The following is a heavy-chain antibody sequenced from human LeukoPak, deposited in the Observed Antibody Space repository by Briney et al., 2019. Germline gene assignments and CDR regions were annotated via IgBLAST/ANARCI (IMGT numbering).Heavy chain of an antibody. J-gene: IGHJ3*01. Sequence: SETLSLTCTVSGGSISSYYWSWIRQPPGKGLEWIGYIYYSGSTNYNPSLKSRVTISVDTSKNQFSLKLSSVTAADTAVYYCASWYYYDSSGYINWGQGTMVTVSS. CDR1: GGSISSYY. D-gene: IGHD3-22*01. CDR3: ASWYYYDSSGYIN. CDR2: IYYSGST. V-gene: IGHV4-59*01.